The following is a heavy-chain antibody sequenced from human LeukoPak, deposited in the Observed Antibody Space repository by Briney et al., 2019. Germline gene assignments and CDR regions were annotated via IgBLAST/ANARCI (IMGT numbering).Heavy chain of an antibody. CDR1: GYTFTSYY. Sequence: ASVKVSCKASGYTFTSYYMHWVRQAPGQGLEWMGIINPSGGSTTYAQKFQGRVTMTRDMSTSTVYMQLSSLRSEDTAVYYCARDLHSSSWSFYLDVWGKGTTVTVSS. CDR2: INPSGGST. D-gene: IGHD6-13*01. V-gene: IGHV1-46*01. CDR3: ARDLHSSSWSFYLDV. J-gene: IGHJ6*03.